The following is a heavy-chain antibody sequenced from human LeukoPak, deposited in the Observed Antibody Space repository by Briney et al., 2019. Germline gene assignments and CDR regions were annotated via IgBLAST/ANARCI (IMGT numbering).Heavy chain of an antibody. J-gene: IGHJ6*02. CDR2: IYSGGST. V-gene: IGHV3-66*01. CDR3: ARVPGIAQLYGMDV. CDR1: GFTFSSYA. D-gene: IGHD6-13*01. Sequence: GGSLRLSCAASGFTFSSYAMSWVRQAPGKGLEWVSVIYSGGSTYYADSVKGRFTISRDNSKNTLYLQMNSLRAEDTAVYYCARVPGIAQLYGMDVWGQGTTVTVSS.